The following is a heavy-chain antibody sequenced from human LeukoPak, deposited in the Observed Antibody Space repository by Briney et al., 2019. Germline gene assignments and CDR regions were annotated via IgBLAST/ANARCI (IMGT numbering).Heavy chain of an antibody. CDR2: ISGSGGST. V-gene: IGHV3-23*01. CDR1: GFTFSSYA. J-gene: IGHJ6*03. D-gene: IGHD1-7*01. Sequence: PGGSLRLSCAASGFTFSSYAMSWVRQAPGMGLAWVSAISGSGGSTYYADSVKGRFTISRDNSKNTLYLQMNSLRAEDTAVYYCASQIGTTGYYYYYMDVWGKGTTVTVSS. CDR3: ASQIGTTGYYYYYMDV.